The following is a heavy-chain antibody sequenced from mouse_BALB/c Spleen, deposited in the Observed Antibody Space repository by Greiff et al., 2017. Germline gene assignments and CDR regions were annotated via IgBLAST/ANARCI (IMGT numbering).Heavy chain of an antibody. J-gene: IGHJ3*01. CDR1: GYAFTNYL. Sequence: VQLQQSGAELVRPGTSVKVSCKASGYAFTNYLIEWVKQRPGQGLEWIGVINPGSGGTNYNEKFKGKATLTADKSSSTAYMQLSSLTSDDSAVYFCARSDSSGYEAYWGQGTLVTVSA. V-gene: IGHV1-54*01. D-gene: IGHD3-2*01. CDR3: ARSDSSGYEAY. CDR2: INPGSGGT.